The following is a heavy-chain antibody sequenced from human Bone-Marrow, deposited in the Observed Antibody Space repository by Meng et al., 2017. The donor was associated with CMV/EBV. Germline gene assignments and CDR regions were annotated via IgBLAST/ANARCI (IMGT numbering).Heavy chain of an antibody. CDR2: MNPNSGNT. CDR3: ASGNLNRITIFGVAYDAFDI. Sequence: ASVKVSCKASGYTFTSYDINWVRQATGQGLEWMGWMNPNSGNTGYAQKFQGRVTMTRNTSISTAYMELSSLRSEDTAVYYCASGNLNRITIFGVAYDAFDIWGQGTMVTVPS. CDR1: GYTFTSYD. J-gene: IGHJ3*02. D-gene: IGHD3-3*01. V-gene: IGHV1-8*01.